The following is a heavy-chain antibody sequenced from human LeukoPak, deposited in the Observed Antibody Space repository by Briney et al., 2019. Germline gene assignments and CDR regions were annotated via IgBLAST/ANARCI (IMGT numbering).Heavy chain of an antibody. CDR1: GFTFNIYA. D-gene: IGHD1-26*01. CDR2: ISSSGDNT. Sequence: GGSLRLSCAASGFTFNIYAMHWVRQAPGKGLEYVSAISSSGDNTYYANSVKGRFTISRDNSKNTLYLQMASLRGEDTAVYYCARAPREGFSGSYHDYWGQGTLVTVSS. J-gene: IGHJ4*02. V-gene: IGHV3-64*01. CDR3: ARAPREGFSGSYHDY.